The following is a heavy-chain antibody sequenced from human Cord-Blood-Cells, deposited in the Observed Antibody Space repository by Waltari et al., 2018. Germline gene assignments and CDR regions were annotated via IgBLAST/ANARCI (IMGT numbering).Heavy chain of an antibody. Sequence: EVQLVQSGAEVKKPGESLKISCKGSGYSFTSYWTGWVRQMPGKGLEWMGIIYPGDSDTRYSPSFQGQVTISADKSISTAYLQWSSLKASDTAMYYCAGGYCSSTSCYTAFDIWGQGTMVTVSS. D-gene: IGHD2-2*02. V-gene: IGHV5-51*01. CDR2: IYPGDSDT. J-gene: IGHJ3*02. CDR1: GYSFTSYW. CDR3: AGGYCSSTSCYTAFDI.